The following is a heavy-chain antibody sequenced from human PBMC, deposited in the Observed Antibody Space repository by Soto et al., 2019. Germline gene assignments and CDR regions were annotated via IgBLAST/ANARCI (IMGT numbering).Heavy chain of an antibody. J-gene: IGHJ4*02. Sequence: PGGSLRLSCAASGFTFSSYSMHWVRQAPGKGLEWVSYISSSSRTIYYADSVKGRFTISRDNAKNSLYLQMNSLRAEDTALYYCAREGWPFDYWGQGTLVTVS. CDR2: ISSSSRTI. CDR1: GFTFSSYS. CDR3: AREGWPFDY. V-gene: IGHV3-48*01.